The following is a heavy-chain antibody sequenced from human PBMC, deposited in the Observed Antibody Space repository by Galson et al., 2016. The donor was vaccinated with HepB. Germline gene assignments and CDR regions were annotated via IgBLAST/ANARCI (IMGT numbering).Heavy chain of an antibody. CDR1: GYTFTKYW. CDR3: ARHVPGFSSTWYFDS. V-gene: IGHV5-51*01. CDR2: IYPDDYET. Sequence: QSGAEVKKPGESLTISCTGSGYTFTKYWIAWVRQMSGKGLEWMGHIYPDDYETRYSPSFQGQVTITTDKSISTAYLQWSILKASDSAIYYCARHVPGFSSTWYFDSWGQGTLVTVSS. D-gene: IGHD6-13*01. J-gene: IGHJ4*02.